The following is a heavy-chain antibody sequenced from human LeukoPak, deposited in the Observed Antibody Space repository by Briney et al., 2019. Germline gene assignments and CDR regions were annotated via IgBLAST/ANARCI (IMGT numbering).Heavy chain of an antibody. J-gene: IGHJ6*02. V-gene: IGHV4-4*07. D-gene: IGHD6-13*01. CDR3: ATDNSNWPNYYYGMDV. CDR2: IYTSGTT. Sequence: SETLSLTCTVSGGSISSYYWSWIRQPAWKGLEWIGRIYTSGTTNYNPSLKSRVTMSVDTSKNQFSLKLSSVTAADTAVYYCATDNSNWPNYYYGMDVWGQGTTVTVSS. CDR1: GGSISSYY.